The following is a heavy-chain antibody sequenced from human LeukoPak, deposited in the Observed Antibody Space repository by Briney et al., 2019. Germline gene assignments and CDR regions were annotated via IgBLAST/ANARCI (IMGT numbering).Heavy chain of an antibody. CDR1: GGSISSYY. J-gene: IGHJ5*02. CDR2: IYTGGST. Sequence: SETLSLTCTVSGGSISSYYWSWIRQPPGKGLEWIGYIYTGGSTNYNPSLKSRVTISVDTSKNQFSLKLSSVTAADTAVYYCARPLGYCSSTSCPGGWFDPWGQGTLVTVSS. D-gene: IGHD2-2*01. V-gene: IGHV4-4*09. CDR3: ARPLGYCSSTSCPGGWFDP.